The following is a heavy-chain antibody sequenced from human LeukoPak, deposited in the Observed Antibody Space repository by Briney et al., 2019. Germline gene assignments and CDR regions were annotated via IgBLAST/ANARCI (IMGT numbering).Heavy chain of an antibody. D-gene: IGHD3-3*01. CDR2: IYPGDSDT. V-gene: IGHV5-51*01. CDR3: ARHPADTIFGVGPDY. Sequence: GESLKISCKGSGYTFTNYWIGWVRQMPGKGLEWMGIIYPGDSDTRYSPSFQGQVTISADKSFSTAYLQWSSLKASDTAMFYCARHPADTIFGVGPDYWGQGTLVTVSS. CDR1: GYTFTNYW. J-gene: IGHJ4*02.